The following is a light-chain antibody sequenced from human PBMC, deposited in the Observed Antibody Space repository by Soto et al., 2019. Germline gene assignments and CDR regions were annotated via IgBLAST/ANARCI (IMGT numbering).Light chain of an antibody. CDR2: QDS. CDR1: KLGDKY. V-gene: IGLV3-1*01. Sequence: SSELTQPPSVSVSPGQTASITCSGDKLGDKYACWYQQKPGQSPVLVIYQDSKRPSGIPERFSGSNSGNTATLTISGTQAMDEADYYCQAWDSSLGHVFGTGTKLTVL. CDR3: QAWDSSLGHV. J-gene: IGLJ1*01.